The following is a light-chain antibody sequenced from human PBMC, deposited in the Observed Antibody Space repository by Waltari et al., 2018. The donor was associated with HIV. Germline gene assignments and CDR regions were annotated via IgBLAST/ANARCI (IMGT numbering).Light chain of an antibody. J-gene: IGKJ2*01. CDR3: QQSDSLPVH. CDR1: QDISYY. CDR2: DAS. V-gene: IGKV1-33*01. Sequence: DIQMTQSPSSLSASIGDRVTITCRACQDISYYLNWFQHKPGKAHKLLIFDASNLETWVPSRFSGSGSGTDFTFTISSLQPEDVATYYCQQSDSLPVHFGQGTKLEIK.